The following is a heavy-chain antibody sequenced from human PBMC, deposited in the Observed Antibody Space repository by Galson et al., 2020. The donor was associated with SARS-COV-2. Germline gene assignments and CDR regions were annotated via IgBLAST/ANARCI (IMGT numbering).Heavy chain of an antibody. CDR3: ASAIWADWYFDL. J-gene: IGHJ2*01. CDR2: IYHSGST. Sequence: SETLSLTCAVSGGTISSSNWWSWVRQPPGKGLEWIGEIYHSGSTNYNPSLKSRVTISIDTSKNQLTLKLTSVTAADTAVSYCASAIWADWYFDLWGRGILVPVS. D-gene: IGHD3-16*01. CDR1: GGTISSSNW. V-gene: IGHV4-4*02.